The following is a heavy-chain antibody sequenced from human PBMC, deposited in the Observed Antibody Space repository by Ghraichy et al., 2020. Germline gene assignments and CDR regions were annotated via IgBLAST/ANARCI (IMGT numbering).Heavy chain of an antibody. CDR2: ISYDGSNK. CDR3: AKDGSYLAYCGGDCYSYFDY. Sequence: GGSLRLSCAASGFTFSSYGMHWVRQAPGKGLEWVAVISYDGSNKYYADSVKGRFTISRDNSKNTLYLQMNSLRAEDTAVYYCAKDGSYLAYCGGDCYSYFDYWGQGTLVTVSS. V-gene: IGHV3-30*18. D-gene: IGHD2-21*02. J-gene: IGHJ4*02. CDR1: GFTFSSYG.